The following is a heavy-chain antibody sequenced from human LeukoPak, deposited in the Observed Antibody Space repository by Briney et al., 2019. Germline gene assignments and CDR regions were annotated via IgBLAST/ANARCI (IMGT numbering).Heavy chain of an antibody. CDR2: IIPILGIA. CDR3: ASRSRRESPDY. CDR1: GGTFSSYT. J-gene: IGHJ4*02. V-gene: IGHV1-69*02. Sequence: GASVKVSCKASGGTFSSYTISWVRQAPGQGLEWMGRIIPILGIANYAQKFQGRVTITADKSTSTAYMGLSSLRSGDTAVYYCASRSRRESPDYWGQGTLVTVSS. D-gene: IGHD3-10*01.